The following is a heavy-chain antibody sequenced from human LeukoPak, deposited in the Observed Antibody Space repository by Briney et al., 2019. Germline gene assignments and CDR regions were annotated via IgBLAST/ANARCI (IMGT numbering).Heavy chain of an antibody. CDR3: ARFRDSSGPPGFDY. J-gene: IGHJ4*02. D-gene: IGHD3-22*01. CDR1: GGSISSGDYY. V-gene: IGHV4-31*03. Sequence: PSQTLSLTCTVSGGSISSGDYYWSWIRQHPGKGLEWIGYIYYSGSTYYNPSLKSRVTISVDTSKNQFSLKLSSVTAADTAVYYCARFRDSSGPPGFDYWGQGTLVTVSS. CDR2: IYYSGST.